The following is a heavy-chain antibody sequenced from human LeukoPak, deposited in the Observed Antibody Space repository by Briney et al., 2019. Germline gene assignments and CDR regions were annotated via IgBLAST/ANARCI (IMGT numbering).Heavy chain of an antibody. CDR3: ARLTDDSSGYLDN. V-gene: IGHV4-59*12. D-gene: IGHD3-22*01. Sequence: PSETLSLTCTGSGGSISCCYWSWIRQPPGKGLEWIGYLYYSGSTNYNPSLKSRVTISVDTSKNQFSLKLSSVTAADTAVYYCARLTDDSSGYLDNWGQGTLVTVSS. J-gene: IGHJ4*02. CDR2: LYYSGST. CDR1: GGSISCCY.